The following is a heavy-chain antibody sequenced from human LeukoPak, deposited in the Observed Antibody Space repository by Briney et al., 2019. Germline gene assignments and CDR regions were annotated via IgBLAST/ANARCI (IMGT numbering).Heavy chain of an antibody. V-gene: IGHV2-5*01. J-gene: IGHJ3*02. Sequence: SGPTLVNPTQTLTLTCTFSGFSISTRGLGVGWIRQPPGKALEWLALIYYNDDKRYSPSLKSRLTITKDTSTNQVVLTLTNMDPVDTATYYCAHRAQDTFDIWGQGTMVTVSS. CDR1: GFSISTRGLG. CDR2: IYYNDDK. CDR3: AHRAQDTFDI.